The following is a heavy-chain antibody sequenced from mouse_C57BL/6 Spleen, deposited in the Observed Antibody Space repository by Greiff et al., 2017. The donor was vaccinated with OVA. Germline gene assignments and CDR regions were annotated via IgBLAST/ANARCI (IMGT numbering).Heavy chain of an antibody. CDR2: ISSGGDYI. J-gene: IGHJ1*03. Sequence: EVHLVESGEGLVKPGGSLKLSCAASGFTFSSYAMSWVRQTPEKRLEWVAYISSGGDYIYYADTVKGRFTISRDNARNTLYLQMSSLKSEDTAMYYCTTVVATDWYFDVWGTGTTVTVSS. CDR1: GFTFSSYA. D-gene: IGHD1-1*01. CDR3: TTVVATDWYFDV. V-gene: IGHV5-9-1*02.